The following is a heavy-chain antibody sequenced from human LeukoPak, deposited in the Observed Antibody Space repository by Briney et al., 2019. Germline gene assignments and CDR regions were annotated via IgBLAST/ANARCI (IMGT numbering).Heavy chain of an antibody. CDR3: TTGIRGD. CDR1: GFTSSNAW. D-gene: IGHD3-10*01. Sequence: PGGSLRLSCAASGFTSSNAWMNWVRQAPGEGLDWVGRIASKTDGGATDYAAPVKGRFTISRDDSKNTLNLQMNSLKTEDTAVYYCTTGIRGDWGQGTLVTVSS. V-gene: IGHV3-15*04. J-gene: IGHJ4*02. CDR2: IASKTDGGAT.